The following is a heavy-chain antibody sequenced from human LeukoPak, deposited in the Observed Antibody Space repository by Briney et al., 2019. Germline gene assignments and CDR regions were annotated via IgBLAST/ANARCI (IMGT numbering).Heavy chain of an antibody. Sequence: GGSLRLSCAASGFSFSNYVMYWVRQAPRKGLEWVAVISYDGNNKYYADSVKGRFTISRDNSKNTLYLQMSSLRGEDTAVYYCVTRGTTGTKYLEHWGQGSLVTVSS. D-gene: IGHD1-1*01. CDR3: VTRGTTGTKYLEH. CDR1: GFSFSNYV. J-gene: IGHJ4*02. V-gene: IGHV3-30*03. CDR2: ISYDGNNK.